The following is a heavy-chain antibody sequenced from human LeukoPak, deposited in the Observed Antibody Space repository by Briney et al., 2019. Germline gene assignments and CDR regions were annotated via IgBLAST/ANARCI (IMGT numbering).Heavy chain of an antibody. V-gene: IGHV3-74*01. CDR3: VRDMFGGDDF. Sequence: GGSLRLSCAASGFTFSKYWMHWVRQAPGKGLVWVSRINRDGSSTTCADSVKGRFTISRDNAKNTLYLQMNSLRAEDTAVYYCVRDMFGGDDFWGQGTLVTVAS. CDR2: INRDGSST. J-gene: IGHJ4*02. CDR1: GFTFSKYW. D-gene: IGHD3-10*02.